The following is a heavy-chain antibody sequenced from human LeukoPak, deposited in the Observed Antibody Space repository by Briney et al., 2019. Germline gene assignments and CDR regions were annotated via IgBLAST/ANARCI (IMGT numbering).Heavy chain of an antibody. V-gene: IGHV3-23*01. CDR2: ICGSGGST. D-gene: IGHD6-13*01. Sequence: PGGSLRLSCASSGFIFSSYAMSWVRQAPGKGLDWVSAICGSGGSTYYADSVKGRFTISRDNSKNTLYLQMNSLRAEDTAVYYCAKGRVAAASDYWGQGTLVTVSS. CDR1: GFIFSSYA. J-gene: IGHJ4*02. CDR3: AKGRVAAASDY.